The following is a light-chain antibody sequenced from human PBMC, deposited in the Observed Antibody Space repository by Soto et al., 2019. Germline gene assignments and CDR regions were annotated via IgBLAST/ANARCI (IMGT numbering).Light chain of an antibody. Sequence: EIVMTQSPATLSVSPGERVTLPCRASQSVSSNLAWYQLKPGQAPRLLIYGASTRATGIPARFSGSGSGTEFTLTISSLQSEDFAVYYCQQYNNWWTFGQGTKVEIK. CDR2: GAS. CDR3: QQYNNWWT. CDR1: QSVSSN. V-gene: IGKV3-15*01. J-gene: IGKJ1*01.